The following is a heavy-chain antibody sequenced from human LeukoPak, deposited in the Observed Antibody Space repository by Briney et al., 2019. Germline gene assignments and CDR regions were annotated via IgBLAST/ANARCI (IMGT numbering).Heavy chain of an antibody. V-gene: IGHV1-69*01. Sequence: SVKVSCKTSGGTFNNSAISWVQQAPGQGLEWLGGIMPLFGTANYAQKFQGRVTITADESTSTAYMELSSLRSEDTAVYYCARDVTDSLPWYYYMDVWGKGTTVTVSS. CDR1: GGTFNNSA. J-gene: IGHJ6*03. D-gene: IGHD5-18*01. CDR3: ARDVTDSLPWYYYMDV. CDR2: IMPLFGTA.